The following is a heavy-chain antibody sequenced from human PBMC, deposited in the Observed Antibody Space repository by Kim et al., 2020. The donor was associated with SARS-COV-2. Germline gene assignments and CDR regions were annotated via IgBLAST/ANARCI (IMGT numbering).Heavy chain of an antibody. CDR2: INTNTGNP. CDR1: GYTFTSYA. V-gene: IGHV7-4-1*02. J-gene: IGHJ5*02. D-gene: IGHD4-4*01. Sequence: ASVKVSCKASGYTFTSYAMNWVRQAPGQGLEWMGWINTNTGNPTYAQGFTGRFVFSLDTSVSTAYLQISSLKAEDTAVYYCAREIYSNYGDNWFDPWGKGTGDTVSS. CDR3: AREIYSNYGDNWFDP.